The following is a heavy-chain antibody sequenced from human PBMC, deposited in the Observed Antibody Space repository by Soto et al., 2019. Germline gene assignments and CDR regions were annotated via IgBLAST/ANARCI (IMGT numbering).Heavy chain of an antibody. V-gene: IGHV3-9*01. Sequence: EVQLVESGGGLVQPGRSLRLSCAASGFTFDDYAMHWVRQAPGKGLEWVSGISWNSGSIGYADSVKGRFTISRDNAKNSLYLQMNRLRAEDTALYYCAKDKGTVTTPYYYYYMDVWGKGTTVTVSS. D-gene: IGHD4-4*01. CDR1: GFTFDDYA. CDR3: AKDKGTVTTPYYYYYMDV. J-gene: IGHJ6*03. CDR2: ISWNSGSI.